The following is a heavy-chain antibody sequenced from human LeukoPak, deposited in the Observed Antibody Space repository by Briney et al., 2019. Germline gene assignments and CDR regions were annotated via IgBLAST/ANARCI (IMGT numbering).Heavy chain of an antibody. CDR1: GGTFSRYA. V-gene: IGHV1-69*04. CDR3: ARACPEFSSSSGLDY. D-gene: IGHD6-6*01. Sequence: SVKVSCKASGGTFSRYAISWVRQAPGQGLEWMGRIIPFLGVANYAQKFQGRVTITADKSTSTAYMELSSLKSEDTAVYYCARACPEFSSSSGLDYWGQGTLVPVSS. J-gene: IGHJ4*02. CDR2: IIPFLGVA.